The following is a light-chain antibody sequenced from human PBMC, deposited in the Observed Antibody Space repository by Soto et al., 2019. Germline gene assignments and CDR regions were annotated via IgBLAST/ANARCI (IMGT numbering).Light chain of an antibody. CDR2: DVS. Sequence: QSAQTQPRSVSGSPGQSVTISCTGTSSDVGGYNYVSWYQQHPGKAPKLMIYDVSKRPSGVPDRFSGSKSGNTASLTISGLQAEDEADYYCCSYAGSYVVFGGGTKVTVL. CDR1: SSDVGGYNY. V-gene: IGLV2-11*01. J-gene: IGLJ2*01. CDR3: CSYAGSYVV.